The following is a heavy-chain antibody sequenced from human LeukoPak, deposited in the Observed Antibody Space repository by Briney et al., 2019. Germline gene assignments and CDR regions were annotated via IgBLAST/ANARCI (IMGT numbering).Heavy chain of an antibody. CDR1: GYTFTGYY. CDR2: ISAHNGDT. CDR3: ARDKGTVATYYYYYMDV. D-gene: IGHD6-19*01. Sequence: ASVKVSCKASGYTFTGYYVHWVRQAPGQGLEWMGWISAHNGDTSYEEKLQGRVTMTTDTSTSTAYMELRSLRSDDTAVYYCARDKGTVATYYYYYMDVWGKGTTVTVSS. V-gene: IGHV1-18*04. J-gene: IGHJ6*03.